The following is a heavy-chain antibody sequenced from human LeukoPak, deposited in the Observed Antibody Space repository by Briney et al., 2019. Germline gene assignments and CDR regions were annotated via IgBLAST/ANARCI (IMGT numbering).Heavy chain of an antibody. D-gene: IGHD2-15*01. Sequence: SQTLSLTCTVSGGSISSGSYYWSWIRQPAGKGLEWIGRIYTSGSTNYNPSLKSRVIISVDTSKNQFSLKLSSVTAADTAVYYCASGYCSGGSCYWVDYWGQGTLVTVSS. J-gene: IGHJ4*02. V-gene: IGHV4-61*02. CDR2: IYTSGST. CDR3: ASGYCSGGSCYWVDY. CDR1: GGSISSGSYY.